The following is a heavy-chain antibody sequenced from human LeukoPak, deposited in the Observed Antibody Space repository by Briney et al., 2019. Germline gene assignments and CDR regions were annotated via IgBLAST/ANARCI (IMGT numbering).Heavy chain of an antibody. D-gene: IGHD6-13*01. CDR1: GYSISSGYY. Sequence: SETLSPTCAVSGYSISSGYYWGWIRQPPGKGLEWIGSIYHSGSTYYNPSLKSRVTISVDTSKNQFSLKLSSVTAADTAVYYCAREGSSWYYAFDIWGQGTMVTVSS. CDR2: IYHSGST. V-gene: IGHV4-38-2*02. CDR3: AREGSSWYYAFDI. J-gene: IGHJ3*02.